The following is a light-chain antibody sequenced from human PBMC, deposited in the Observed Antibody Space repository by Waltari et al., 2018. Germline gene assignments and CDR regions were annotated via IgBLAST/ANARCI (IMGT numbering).Light chain of an antibody. CDR3: LQHKTYPHA. CDR2: AAS. CDR1: QAINVF. J-gene: IGKJ2*01. Sequence: DIQMTQSPSVMYASVGDRVTITCRASQAINVFAGWFQQRPGEAPRRLIYAASTLQIGVPSRFSGSSYGTEFTLTISSLQPEDFATYYCLQHKTYPHAFGHATRVEI. V-gene: IGKV1-17*03.